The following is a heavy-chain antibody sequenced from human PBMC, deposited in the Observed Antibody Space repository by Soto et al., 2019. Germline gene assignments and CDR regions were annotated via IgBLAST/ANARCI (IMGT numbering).Heavy chain of an antibody. J-gene: IGHJ6*02. CDR3: ARHGTSDILTPTRYYYYGMDV. CDR2: IYPGDSDT. CDR1: GYSFTSYW. V-gene: IGHV5-51*01. D-gene: IGHD3-9*01. Sequence: GESLKISCKGSGYSFTSYWIGWVRQMPGKGLEWMGIIYPGDSDTRYSPSFQGQVTISADKSISTVYLQWSSLKASDTAMYYCARHGTSDILTPTRYYYYGMDVWGQGTTVTVSS.